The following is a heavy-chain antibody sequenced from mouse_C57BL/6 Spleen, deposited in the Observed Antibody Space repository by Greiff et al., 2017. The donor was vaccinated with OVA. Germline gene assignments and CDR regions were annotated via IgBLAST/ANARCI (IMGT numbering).Heavy chain of an antibody. V-gene: IGHV3-6*01. CDR2: ISYDGSN. D-gene: IGHD4-1*01. CDR1: GYSITSGYY. J-gene: IGHJ1*03. Sequence: EVKLVESGPGLVKPSQSLSLTCSVTGYSITSGYYWNWIRQFPGNKLEWMGYISYDGSNNYNPSLNNRISFTRDTSKSPFFLKLTSVTTEDTATYYCATGTGYIDVWGTGTTVTVSS. CDR3: ATGTGYIDV.